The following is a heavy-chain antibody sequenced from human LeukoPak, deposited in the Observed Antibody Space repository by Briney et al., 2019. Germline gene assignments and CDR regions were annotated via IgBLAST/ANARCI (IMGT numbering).Heavy chain of an antibody. CDR3: AKGRAGMIRGVCDY. Sequence: PGGSLRLSCAASGFTFSSYWMSWVRQAPGKGLEWVTFIRNDGSIKYYADSVKGRFSISRDNSKNTLHLQMSSLRVDDTAVYYCAKGRAGMIRGVCDYWGQGTLVTVSS. D-gene: IGHD3-10*01. V-gene: IGHV3-30*02. CDR2: IRNDGSIK. J-gene: IGHJ4*02. CDR1: GFTFSSYW.